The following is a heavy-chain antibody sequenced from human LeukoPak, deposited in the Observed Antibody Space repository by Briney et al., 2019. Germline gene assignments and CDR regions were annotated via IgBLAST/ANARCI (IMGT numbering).Heavy chain of an antibody. CDR2: INSDGSST. CDR3: VVGATPFDY. J-gene: IGHJ4*02. D-gene: IGHD1-26*01. CDR1: GFTFSSYA. Sequence: GGSLRLSCAASGFTFSSYAMSWVRQAPGKGLEWVSRINSDGSSTSYADSVKGRFTISRDNAKNSLYLQMNSLRAEDTAVYYCVVGATPFDYWGQGTLVTVSS. V-gene: IGHV3-74*01.